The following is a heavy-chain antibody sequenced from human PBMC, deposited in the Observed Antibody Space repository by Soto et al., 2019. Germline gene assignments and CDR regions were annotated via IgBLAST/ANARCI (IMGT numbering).Heavy chain of an antibody. Sequence: SETLSLTCAVYGGSFSGYYWSWIRQPPGKGLEWIGEINHSGSTNYNPSLKSRVTISVDTSKNQFSLKLSSVTAADTAVYYCARGLPYYDFWSGYEYYMDVWGKGTTVTVSS. V-gene: IGHV4-34*01. CDR3: ARGLPYYDFWSGYEYYMDV. J-gene: IGHJ6*03. CDR1: GGSFSGYY. CDR2: INHSGST. D-gene: IGHD3-3*01.